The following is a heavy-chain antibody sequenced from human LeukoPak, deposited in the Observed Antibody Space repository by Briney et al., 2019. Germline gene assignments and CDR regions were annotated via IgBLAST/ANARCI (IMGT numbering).Heavy chain of an antibody. Sequence: GGSLRLSCAASGFTFSSYGMHWGRQAPGKGLEWVAVISYDGSNKYYADSVKGRFTISRDNSKNTLYLQMNSLRAEDTAVYYCAKDGFRYSSGWYSNWFDPWGQGTLVTVSS. D-gene: IGHD6-19*01. V-gene: IGHV3-30*18. CDR3: AKDGFRYSSGWYSNWFDP. J-gene: IGHJ5*02. CDR2: ISYDGSNK. CDR1: GFTFSSYG.